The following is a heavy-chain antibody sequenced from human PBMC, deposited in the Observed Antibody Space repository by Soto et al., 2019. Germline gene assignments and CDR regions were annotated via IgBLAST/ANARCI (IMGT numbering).Heavy chain of an antibody. Sequence: EVQLVESGGGLVQPGRSLRLSCAASGFIFDDYAIHWVRRAPGKGLEWVSGISWNGADLVYADSVKGRFTISRDNAKNSLYLPMDSLRAEDPDLTYCANLLHYGSGFAGWGQGTLVTVSS. CDR1: GFIFDDYA. CDR2: ISWNGADL. D-gene: IGHD3-10*01. J-gene: IGHJ4*02. CDR3: ANLLHYGSGFAG. V-gene: IGHV3-9*01.